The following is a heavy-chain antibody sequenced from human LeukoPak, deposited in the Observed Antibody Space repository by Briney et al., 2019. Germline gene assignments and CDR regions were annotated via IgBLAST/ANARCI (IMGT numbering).Heavy chain of an antibody. J-gene: IGHJ6*02. Sequence: EASVKVSGKASGGTFSSYAISWVRQAPGQGLEWMGGIIPIFGTANYAQKFQGRVTITADESTSTAYMELSSLRSEDTAVYYCAAQGLTMIGGYYYYYGMDVWGQGTTVTVSS. CDR1: GGTFSSYA. CDR3: AAQGLTMIGGYYYYYGMDV. CDR2: IIPIFGTA. V-gene: IGHV1-69*01. D-gene: IGHD3-22*01.